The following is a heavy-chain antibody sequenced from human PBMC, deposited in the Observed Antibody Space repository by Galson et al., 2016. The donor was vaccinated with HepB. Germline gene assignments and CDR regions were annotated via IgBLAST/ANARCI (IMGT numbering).Heavy chain of an antibody. CDR1: GFTFSSYA. J-gene: IGHJ4*02. CDR2: ISGSGIT. D-gene: IGHD3-22*01. V-gene: IGHV3-23*01. CDR3: AKCPHYYDISGYYSL. Sequence: SLRLSCAASGFTFSSYAMRWVRQSPGKGLEWVSAISGSGITYYADSVKGRFTISRDDSNNALYPQMSSLRAEDTAVYYCAKCPHYYDISGYYSLWGQGTLVTVSS.